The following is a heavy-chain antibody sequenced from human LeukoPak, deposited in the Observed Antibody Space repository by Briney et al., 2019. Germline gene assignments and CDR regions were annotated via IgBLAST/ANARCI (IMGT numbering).Heavy chain of an antibody. V-gene: IGHV3-48*01. CDR1: GFTFSSYS. J-gene: IGHJ4*02. CDR3: ARDTPRNPDYYDSSGYG. Sequence: GGSLRLSCAASGFTFSSYSMNWVRQAPGKGLEWVSYISSSSSTIYYADSVKGRFTISRDNAKNSLYLQMNSLRAEDTAVYYCARDTPRNPDYYDSSGYGWGQGILVTVSS. CDR2: ISSSSSTI. D-gene: IGHD3-22*01.